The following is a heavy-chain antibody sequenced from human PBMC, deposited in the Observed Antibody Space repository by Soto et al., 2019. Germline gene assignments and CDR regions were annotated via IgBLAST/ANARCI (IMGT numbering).Heavy chain of an antibody. J-gene: IGHJ6*02. CDR1: GGTFSSYA. D-gene: IGHD3-10*01. Sequence: SVKVSCKASGGTFSSYAISWLRQAPGQGLEWMGGIIPIFGTANYAQKFQGRVTITTDKSTSTAYMELSSLRSEDTAVYYCARRPYYYGRLDYYGMDVWGQGTTVTVSS. CDR3: ARRPYYYGRLDYYGMDV. V-gene: IGHV1-69*05. CDR2: IIPIFGTA.